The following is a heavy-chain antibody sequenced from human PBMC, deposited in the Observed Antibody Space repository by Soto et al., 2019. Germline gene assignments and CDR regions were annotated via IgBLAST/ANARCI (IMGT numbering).Heavy chain of an antibody. Sequence: GGSLRLSCAASGFSFSSYAMSWVRQAPGKGLEWASAISGSGGSTNYADSVKGRFTISRDNSKNTLYLQMNSLRAEDTAVYYCAKGDYIMITFGGVKWDYWGQGTLVTVSS. CDR1: GFSFSSYA. CDR2: ISGSGGST. CDR3: AKGDYIMITFGGVKWDY. D-gene: IGHD3-16*01. V-gene: IGHV3-23*01. J-gene: IGHJ4*02.